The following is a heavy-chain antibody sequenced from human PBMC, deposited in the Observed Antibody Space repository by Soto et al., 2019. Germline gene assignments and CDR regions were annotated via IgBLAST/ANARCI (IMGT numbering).Heavy chain of an antibody. J-gene: IGHJ4*02. CDR2: INHSEST. CDR3: ARDKITGLFDY. V-gene: IGHV4-34*01. Sequence: LTCAVYGGAFVGCYWTCIRQRRGTGLEWIGEINHSESTNYNPSLKSRVTISVEPSKNQFSLTMTSVTAADTSVYYCARDKITGLFDYWGQGTLVTVS. D-gene: IGHD2-8*02. CDR1: GGAFVGCY.